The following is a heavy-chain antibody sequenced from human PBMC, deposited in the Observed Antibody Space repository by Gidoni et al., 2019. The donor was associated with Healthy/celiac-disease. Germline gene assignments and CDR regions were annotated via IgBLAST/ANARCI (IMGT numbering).Heavy chain of an antibody. D-gene: IGHD1-26*01. V-gene: IGHV3-15*01. CDR2: IKSKTDGGTT. CDR3: TTGVGANNDDRDY. J-gene: IGHJ4*02. CDR1: GFTFSNAW. Sequence: EVQLVESGGGLVKPGGSLRLSCAASGFTFSNAWMSWVRQAPGKGLEWVGRIKSKTDGGTTDYAAPVKGRFTISRDDSKNTLYLQMNSLKTEDTAVYYCTTGVGANNDDRDYWGQGTLVTVSS.